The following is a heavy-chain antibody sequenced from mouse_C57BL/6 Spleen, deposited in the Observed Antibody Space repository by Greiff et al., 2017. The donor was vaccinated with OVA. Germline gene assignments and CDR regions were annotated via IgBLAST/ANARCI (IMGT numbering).Heavy chain of an antibody. Sequence: EVKLMESGPGLVKPSQSLSLTCSVTGYSITSGYYWNWIRQFPGNKLEWMGYISYDGSNNYNPSLKNRISITRDTSKNQFFLKLNSVTTEDTATYYCASPITTVVEGAMDYWGQGTSVTVSS. CDR3: ASPITTVVEGAMDY. J-gene: IGHJ4*01. D-gene: IGHD1-1*01. V-gene: IGHV3-6*01. CDR1: GYSITSGYY. CDR2: ISYDGSN.